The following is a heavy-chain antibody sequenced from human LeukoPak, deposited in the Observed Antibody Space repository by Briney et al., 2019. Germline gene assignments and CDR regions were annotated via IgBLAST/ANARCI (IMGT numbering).Heavy chain of an antibody. CDR2: ISAYNGNT. CDR3: ARDSESGSYYMDV. J-gene: IGHJ6*03. V-gene: IGHV1-18*01. D-gene: IGHD1-26*01. CDR1: GYTFTSYG. Sequence: RASVKVSCKASGYTFTSYGISWVRQAPGQGLEWMGWISAYNGNTNYAQKFQGRVTMTRDTSTSTVYMELSSLRSEDTAVYYCARDSESGSYYMDVWGKGTTVTVSS.